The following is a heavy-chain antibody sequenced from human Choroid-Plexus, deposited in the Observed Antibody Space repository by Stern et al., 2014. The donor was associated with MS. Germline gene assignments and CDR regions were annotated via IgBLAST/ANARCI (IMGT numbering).Heavy chain of an antibody. Sequence: VQLVQSGAEVKKPGASVKVSCKTSGYIFTGYYIHWVRQATGQGLEWMAWINPNTGGTKYAQKFQGRVTMSRDTSISTAYVELSSLTSDDTAVYYCARDQRGITIFGVVTDYYYLGMDVWGQGTTGTVSS. CDR1: GYIFTGYY. V-gene: IGHV1-2*02. D-gene: IGHD3-3*01. CDR3: ARDQRGITIFGVVTDYYYLGMDV. J-gene: IGHJ6*02. CDR2: INPNTGGT.